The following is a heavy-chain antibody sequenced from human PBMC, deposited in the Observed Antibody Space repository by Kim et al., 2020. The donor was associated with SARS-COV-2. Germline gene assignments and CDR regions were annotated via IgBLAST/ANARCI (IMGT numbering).Heavy chain of an antibody. Sequence: SVKVSCKASGGTFSSYAISWVRQAPGQGLEWMGRIIPILGIANYAQKFQGRVTITADKSTSTAYMELSSLRSEDTAVYYCARDMGAVGATSGSDIWGQGTMVTVSS. CDR1: GGTFSSYA. V-gene: IGHV1-69*04. CDR3: ARDMGAVGATSGSDI. D-gene: IGHD1-26*01. J-gene: IGHJ3*02. CDR2: IIPILGIA.